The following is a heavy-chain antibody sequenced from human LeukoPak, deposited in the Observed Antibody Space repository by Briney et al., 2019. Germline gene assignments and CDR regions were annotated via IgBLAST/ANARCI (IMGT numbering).Heavy chain of an antibody. CDR1: GFTFSNYG. J-gene: IGHJ4*02. D-gene: IGHD3-3*01. Sequence: PGGPLRLSCAASGFTFSNYGLSWLRQPPGKGLEWIGEINHSGSTSYNPSLKSRVTISVDTSKNQFSLTLSSVTAADTAVYYCARLYFSRNVFIPARWDYWGQGTLVTVSS. CDR2: INHSGST. V-gene: IGHV4-34*01. CDR3: ARLYFSRNVFIPARWDY.